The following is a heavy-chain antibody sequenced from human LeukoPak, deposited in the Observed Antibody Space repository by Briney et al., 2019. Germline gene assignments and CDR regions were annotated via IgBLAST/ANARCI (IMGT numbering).Heavy chain of an antibody. CDR2: IQNSART. J-gene: IGHJ6*02. V-gene: IGHV4-61*01. CDR1: GGSVNSGSYF. D-gene: IGHD2/OR15-2a*01. CDR3: ATDHSNFYGMDV. Sequence: PSETLSLTCTVSGGSVNSGSYFWSWIRQPPGKGLEWIGYIQNSARTNYNPSLESRVTISVDSSKDQFSLRLSSVTAADTAVYYCATDHSNFYGMDVWGQGTTVTVSS.